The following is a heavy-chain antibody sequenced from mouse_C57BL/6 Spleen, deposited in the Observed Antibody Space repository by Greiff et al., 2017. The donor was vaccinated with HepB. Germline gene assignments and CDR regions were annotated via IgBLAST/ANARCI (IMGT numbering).Heavy chain of an antibody. CDR1: GYAFTNYL. CDR2: INPGSGGT. V-gene: IGHV1-54*01. CDR3: ARKKGDY. J-gene: IGHJ2*01. Sequence: VQLQQSGAELVRPGTSVKVSCKASGYAFTNYLIEWVKQRPGQGLEWIGVINPGSGGTNYNEKFKGKATLTADKSSSTAYMQLSSLTSEDSALYFCARKKGDYWGQGTTLTVSS.